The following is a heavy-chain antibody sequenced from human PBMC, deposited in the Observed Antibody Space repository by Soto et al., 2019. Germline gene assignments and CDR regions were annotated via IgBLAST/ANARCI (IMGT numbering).Heavy chain of an antibody. V-gene: IGHV6-1*01. CDR3: ARVGIAPRPFDF. J-gene: IGHJ4*02. Sequence: SQTLSLTCAISGGSVSSDSPAWNWIRQSPSRGLEWLGRTYYRSKWYNDYAVSVKSRITINPDTSKNQFSLQLNSVTPEDTAVYFCARVGIAPRPFDFRAQGSLVTGSS. D-gene: IGHD6-6*01. CDR1: GGSVSSDSPA. CDR2: TYYRSKWYN.